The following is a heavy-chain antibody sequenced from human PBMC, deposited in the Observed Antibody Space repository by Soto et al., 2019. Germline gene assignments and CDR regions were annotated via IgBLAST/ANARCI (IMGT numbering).Heavy chain of an antibody. CDR2: ICPDDSDT. CDR3: VRQLGNSDNHIIHX. J-gene: IGHJ4*02. D-gene: IGHD1-1*01. CDR1: GYTFSVYW. Sequence: PGESLKIYCKASGYTFSVYWIGWVRQMPGKGLEWMGSICPDDSDTSNNTSLDGRVTGSADKSTKTAYLQSSRMKASETAIYYCVRQLGNSDNHIIHXWGQGTPVTVSX. V-gene: IGHV5-51*01.